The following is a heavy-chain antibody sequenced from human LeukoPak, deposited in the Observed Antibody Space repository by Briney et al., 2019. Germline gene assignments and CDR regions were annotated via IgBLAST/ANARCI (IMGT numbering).Heavy chain of an antibody. CDR1: GFTFSSYE. CDR3: ARCGARDYYDSSGYNNWFDP. CDR2: ISSSGSTI. V-gene: IGHV3-48*03. Sequence: GGSLRLSCAASGFTFSSYEMNWVRQAPGKGPEWVSYISSSGSTIYYADSVKGRFTISRDNAKNSLYLQMNSLRAEDTAVYYCARCGARDYYDSSGYNNWFDPWGQGTLVTVSS. J-gene: IGHJ5*02. D-gene: IGHD3-22*01.